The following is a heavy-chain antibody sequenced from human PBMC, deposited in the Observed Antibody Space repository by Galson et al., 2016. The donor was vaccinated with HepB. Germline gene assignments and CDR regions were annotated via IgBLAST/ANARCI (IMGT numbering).Heavy chain of an antibody. J-gene: IGHJ4*02. CDR2: INSDDSSA. D-gene: IGHD2-2*01. CDR3: ARGGLYCVGTSCRRQFPLPDPLDY. Sequence: SLRLSCAASGLTFSRYWMHWVRQAPGKGLVWVSRINSDDSSASYADSVKGRFTISRDNAKNTLFLQMNSLGAEDTAVYYCARGGLYCVGTSCRRQFPLPDPLDYWGQGTLVTVSS. V-gene: IGHV3-74*01. CDR1: GLTFSRYW.